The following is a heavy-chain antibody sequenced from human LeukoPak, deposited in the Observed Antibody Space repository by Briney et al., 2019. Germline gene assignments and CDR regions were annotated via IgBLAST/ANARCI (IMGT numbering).Heavy chain of an antibody. Sequence: PGGYLRLSCAASGFTVSSNYMSWVRQAPGKGLEWVSVIYSGGSTYYADSVKGRFTISRDNSKNTLYLQMNSLRAEDTAVYYCARDWSHRCFDYWGQGTLVTVSS. D-gene: IGHD3-3*01. CDR1: GFTVSSNY. CDR2: IYSGGST. CDR3: ARDWSHRCFDY. J-gene: IGHJ4*02. V-gene: IGHV3-53*01.